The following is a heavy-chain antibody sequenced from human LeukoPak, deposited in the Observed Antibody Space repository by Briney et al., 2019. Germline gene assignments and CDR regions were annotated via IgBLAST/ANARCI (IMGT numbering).Heavy chain of an antibody. CDR1: GFTFSHYG. J-gene: IGHJ4*02. CDR2: ISYDGSDK. CDR3: AKDPQGMRFGELFSFY. Sequence: GGSLRLSCAASGFTFSHYGVHWVRQAPGKGLEWVAVISYDGSDKYYADSVKGRFTISRDSSKNTLYLQMNSLRAEDTAVYYCAKDPQGMRFGELFSFYWGQGTLVTVSS. D-gene: IGHD3-10*01. V-gene: IGHV3-30*18.